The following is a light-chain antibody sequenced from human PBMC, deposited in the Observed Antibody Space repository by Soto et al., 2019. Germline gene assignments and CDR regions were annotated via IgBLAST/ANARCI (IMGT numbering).Light chain of an antibody. Sequence: EIVMTPSPATLSVSPGERATLYYRASQSVSSSYLAWYQHKPGQAPRVLIYAATSRATGIPDRFSGSASGTDFTLTISRLEPEDFAMYYCQQYGASPLFGQGTKVDNK. CDR3: QQYGASPL. V-gene: IGKV3-20*01. J-gene: IGKJ1*01. CDR1: QSVSSSY. CDR2: AAT.